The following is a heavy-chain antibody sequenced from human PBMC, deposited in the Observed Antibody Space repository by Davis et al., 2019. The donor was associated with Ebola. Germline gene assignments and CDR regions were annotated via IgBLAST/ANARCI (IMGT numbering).Heavy chain of an antibody. CDR3: AKEYASGWPGRHGMDV. D-gene: IGHD2-2*01. CDR2: ISYDGSKI. Sequence: GESLKISCAASGFTFVNTWMNWVRQAPGKGLEWVAFISYDGSKIYYADSVKGRFTISRDNSKNTMYLQMSSLRIEDTGVYYCAKEYASGWPGRHGMDVWGQGTTVTVSS. CDR1: GFTFVNTW. V-gene: IGHV3-30*18. J-gene: IGHJ6*02.